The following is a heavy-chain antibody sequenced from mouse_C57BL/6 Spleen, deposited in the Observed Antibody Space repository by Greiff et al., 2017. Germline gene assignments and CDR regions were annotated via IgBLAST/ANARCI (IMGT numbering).Heavy chain of an antibody. CDR3: ARGGIYYDYDGY. Sequence: VQLQQPGAELVKPGASVKMSCKASGYTFTSYWITWVKQRPGQGLEWIGDIYPGSGSTNYNEKFKSKATLTVDTSSSTAYMQLSSLTSEDSAVYYCARGGIYYDYDGYWGQGTTLTVSS. V-gene: IGHV1-55*01. CDR1: GYTFTSYW. D-gene: IGHD2-4*01. CDR2: IYPGSGST. J-gene: IGHJ2*01.